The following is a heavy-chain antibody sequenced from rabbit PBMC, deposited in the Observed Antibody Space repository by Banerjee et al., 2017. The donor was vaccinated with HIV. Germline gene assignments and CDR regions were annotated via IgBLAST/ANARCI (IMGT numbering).Heavy chain of an antibody. CDR1: GFDFSGYG. V-gene: IGHV1S47*01. CDR2: ITYVGRA. CDR3: LRRWGSMDL. D-gene: IGHD3-1*01. J-gene: IGHJ4*01. Sequence: QEQLEESGGDLVKPGGSLKVSCKASGFDFSGYGVSWVRQAPGKGLEWIGYITYVGRAYYANWVKGRFTISRDNAQNTVSLQMNSLTAADTATYFCLRRWGSMDLWGPGTLVTVS.